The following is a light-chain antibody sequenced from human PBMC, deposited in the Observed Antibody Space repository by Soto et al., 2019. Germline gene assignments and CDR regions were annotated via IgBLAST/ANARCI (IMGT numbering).Light chain of an antibody. CDR2: DVS. CDR3: SSYTTSSTWV. V-gene: IGLV2-14*03. Sequence: QSVLTQPASVSGSPGQSITISCSGTSSDVGFYNYVSWYQHHPDKAPKLMIYDVSNRPSGVSNRFSGSKSGNTASLTISGLQAEDEAHYYCSSYTTSSTWVFGGGTQLTVL. J-gene: IGLJ7*01. CDR1: SSDVGFYNY.